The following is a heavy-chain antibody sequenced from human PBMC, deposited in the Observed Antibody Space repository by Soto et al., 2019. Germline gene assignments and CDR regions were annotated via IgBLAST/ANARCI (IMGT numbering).Heavy chain of an antibody. CDR2: INHSGST. Sequence: SETLSLTCAVYGGSFSGYYWSWIRQPPGKGLEWIGEINHSGSTNYNPSLKSRVTISVDTSKNQLSLKLSSVTAADTAVYYCASLAGRRNNWFDPWGQGTLVTVSS. J-gene: IGHJ5*02. CDR3: ASLAGRRNNWFDP. V-gene: IGHV4-34*01. CDR1: GGSFSGYY.